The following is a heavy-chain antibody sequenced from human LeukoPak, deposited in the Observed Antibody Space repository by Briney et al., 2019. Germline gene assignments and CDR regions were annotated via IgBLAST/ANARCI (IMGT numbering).Heavy chain of an antibody. CDR2: ISSSSSTI. CDR1: GFTFSSYS. D-gene: IGHD3-3*01. J-gene: IGHJ4*03. Sequence: GGSLRLSCAASGFTFSSYSMNWVRQAPGKGLEWVSYISSSSSTIYYADSVKGRFTISRDNAKNSLYLQMYSLRAEDTAVYYCAREYYEFWSGPAGYFDYWRQETLVTVPS. V-gene: IGHV3-48*01. CDR3: AREYYEFWSGPAGYFDY.